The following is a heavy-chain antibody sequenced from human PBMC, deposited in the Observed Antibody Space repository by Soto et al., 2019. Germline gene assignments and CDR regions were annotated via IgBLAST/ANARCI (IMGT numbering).Heavy chain of an antibody. CDR3: ARDRTPGIAVAGTGGFSIWFDP. J-gene: IGHJ5*02. Sequence: GASVKVSCTASGGTFSSYAISWVRQAPGQGLEWMGGIIPIFGTANYAQKFQGRVTITADESTSTAYMELSSLISEDAAVYYFARDRTPGIAVAGTGGFSIWFDPWGQGTVVSVSS. V-gene: IGHV1-69*13. CDR2: IIPIFGTA. CDR1: GGTFSSYA. D-gene: IGHD6-19*01.